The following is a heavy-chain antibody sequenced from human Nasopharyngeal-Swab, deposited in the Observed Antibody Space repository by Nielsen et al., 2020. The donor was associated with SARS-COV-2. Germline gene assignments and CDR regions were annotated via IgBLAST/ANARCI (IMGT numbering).Heavy chain of an antibody. D-gene: IGHD4-17*01. CDR2: ISWDGGST. V-gene: IGHV3-43*01. CDR1: GFTFDDYT. CDR3: AKEGTYGYYMDV. J-gene: IGHJ6*03. Sequence: GESLKIPFAASGFTFDDYTMHWVRQAPGKGLEWVSLISWDGGSTYYADSVKGRFTISRDNSKNSLYLQMNSLRTEDTALYYCAKEGTYGYYMDVWGKGTTVTVSS.